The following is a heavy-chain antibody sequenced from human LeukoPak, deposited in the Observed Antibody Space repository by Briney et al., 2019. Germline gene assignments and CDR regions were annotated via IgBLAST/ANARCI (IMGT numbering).Heavy chain of an antibody. J-gene: IGHJ1*01. CDR2: IRSKAYGGTT. V-gene: IGHV3-49*04. D-gene: IGHD6-6*01. CDR1: GFTFGDYA. Sequence: PGGSLRLSCTASGFTFGDYAMSWVRQAPGKGLEWVGFIRSKAYGGTTEYAASVKGRFTISRDDSKSIAYLQMNSLKTEDTAVYYCTRNGYSSSSGYFQHWGQGTLVTVSS. CDR3: TRNGYSSSSGYFQH.